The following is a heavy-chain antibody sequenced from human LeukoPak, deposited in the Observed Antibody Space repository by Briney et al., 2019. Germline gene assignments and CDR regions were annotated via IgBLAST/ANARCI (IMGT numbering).Heavy chain of an antibody. CDR1: GFTFSSYW. J-gene: IGHJ1*01. D-gene: IGHD4-17*01. CDR3: AKARGDYGDYVGYFQH. V-gene: IGHV3-74*01. Sequence: PGGSLRLSCAASGFTFSSYWMHWVRQVPGKGLMWVSRINSDGSSTSYADSVKGRFTISRDNSKNTLYLQMNSLRAEDTAVYYCAKARGDYGDYVGYFQHWGQGTLVTVSS. CDR2: INSDGSST.